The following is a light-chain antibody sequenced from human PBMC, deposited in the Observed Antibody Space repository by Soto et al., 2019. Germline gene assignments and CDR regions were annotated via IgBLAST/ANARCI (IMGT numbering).Light chain of an antibody. CDR2: DVS. CDR3: SSYRSSVTSYA. Sequence: QSALTQPASVSGSPGQSITISCTGTSSDVGGYNYVSWYQQHPGKAPKLMIYDVSNRPSGLSNRFSGSKSGNTASLTISGLQTEDEADYFCSSYRSSVTSYAFGAGTMLTVL. CDR1: SSDVGGYNY. J-gene: IGLJ1*01. V-gene: IGLV2-14*01.